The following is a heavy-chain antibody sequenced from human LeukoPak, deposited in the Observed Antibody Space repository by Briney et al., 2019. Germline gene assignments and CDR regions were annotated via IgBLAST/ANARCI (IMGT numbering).Heavy chain of an antibody. CDR2: VSYTGSL. CDR1: GGSISRGGFS. D-gene: IGHD4-23*01. Sequence: SETLFLTCTVSGGSISRGGFSWSWVRQHPGKGLEWIGHVSYTGSLYYNPSLESRAAISPDTSKGHFLLSLSSVTAADTALYYCVGGNEGSENGRFDFWGQGTPVTVSS. CDR3: VGGNEGSENGRFDF. V-gene: IGHV4-31*03. J-gene: IGHJ4*02.